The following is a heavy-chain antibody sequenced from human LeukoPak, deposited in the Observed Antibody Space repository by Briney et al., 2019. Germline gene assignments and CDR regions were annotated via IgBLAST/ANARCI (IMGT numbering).Heavy chain of an antibody. V-gene: IGHV1-2*02. Sequence: ASVKVSCKASGYTFTGYYMHWVRQPPGQGLEWMGWINPNSGGTNYAQKFQGRVTMTRDTSISTAYMELSRLRSDDTAVYYCARDLGSIFTMIVVVNGHWFDPWGQGTLVTVSS. CDR2: INPNSGGT. D-gene: IGHD3-22*01. CDR3: ARDLGSIFTMIVVVNGHWFDP. J-gene: IGHJ5*02. CDR1: GYTFTGYY.